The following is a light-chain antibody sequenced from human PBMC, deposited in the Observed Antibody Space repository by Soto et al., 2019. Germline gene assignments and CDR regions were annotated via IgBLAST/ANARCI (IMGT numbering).Light chain of an antibody. Sequence: EIVLTQSPGTLSLSPGERATLSCRASQSISSSYLAWYQQKPGQAPRLLIYAASSRATGIPDRFSGSGSGTDFNLTISRLEPEDFAVYYCQKYGSSSYTFGQGTQLEIK. CDR1: QSISSSY. CDR2: AAS. J-gene: IGKJ2*01. CDR3: QKYGSSSYT. V-gene: IGKV3-20*01.